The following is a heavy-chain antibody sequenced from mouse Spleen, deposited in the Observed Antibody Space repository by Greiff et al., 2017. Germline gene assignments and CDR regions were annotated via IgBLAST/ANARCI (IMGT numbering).Heavy chain of an antibody. J-gene: IGHJ2*01. CDR2: IYPGSGNT. V-gene: IGHV1-66*01. D-gene: IGHD4-1*01. Sequence: QVQLKQSGPELVKPGASVKISCKASGYSFTSYYIHWVKQRPGQGLEWIGWIYPGSGNTKYNEKFKGKATLTADTSSSTAYMQLSSLTSEDSAVYYCARGANWEYFDYWGQGTTLTVSS. CDR3: ARGANWEYFDY. CDR1: GYSFTSYY.